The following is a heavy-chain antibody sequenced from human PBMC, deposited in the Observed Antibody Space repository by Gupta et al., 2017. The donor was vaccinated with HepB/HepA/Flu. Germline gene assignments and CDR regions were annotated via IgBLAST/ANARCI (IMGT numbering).Heavy chain of an antibody. V-gene: IGHV3-30*18. J-gene: IGHJ4*02. CDR3: AKDRISGFDS. CDR2: VSYNGRNQ. CDR1: GFAFSSYG. D-gene: IGHD2-8*02. Sequence: QVQLIESGGGVVQPGKSLRLSCAASGFAFSSYGMHWVRQTPDMRLEWVALVSYNGRNQDYGDSVKGRFTISRDNSKNMVYLEMNSLRAEDTAVYYCAKDRISGFDSWGQGILVIVS.